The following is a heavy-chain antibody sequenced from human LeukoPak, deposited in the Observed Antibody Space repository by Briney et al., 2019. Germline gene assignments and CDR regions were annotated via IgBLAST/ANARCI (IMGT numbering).Heavy chain of an antibody. CDR2: ISGSGGST. CDR1: GFTFSSYA. Sequence: GGSLRLSCAASGFTFSSYAMSWVRQAPGKGLEWVPAISGSGGSTFYADSVKGRFTISRDNSRNTLYLHMNSLRAEDTAVYYCAKDHSPGSVTTSGIFDYWGQGTLVTVSS. D-gene: IGHD4-17*01. CDR3: AKDHSPGSVTTSGIFDY. V-gene: IGHV3-23*01. J-gene: IGHJ4*02.